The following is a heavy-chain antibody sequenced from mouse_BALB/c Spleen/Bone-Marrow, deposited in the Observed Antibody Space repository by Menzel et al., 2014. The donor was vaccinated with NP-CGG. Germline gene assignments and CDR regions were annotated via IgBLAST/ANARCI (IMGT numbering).Heavy chain of an antibody. J-gene: IGHJ3*01. V-gene: IGHV1S46*01. D-gene: IGHD2-3*01. CDR1: GYTFTDYY. CDR2: IILNKGDT. CDR3: ARSTGYYVGTWFAS. Sequence: VQLKDSELELGKPGASGKMSCKASGYTFTDYYMKWVKLSNGKSLEGMGKIILNKGDTFYNQKFKGKATLTVDKSSSTAYMQLNSLTSEDSAVYYCARSTGYYVGTWFASWGQGTLVTVSA.